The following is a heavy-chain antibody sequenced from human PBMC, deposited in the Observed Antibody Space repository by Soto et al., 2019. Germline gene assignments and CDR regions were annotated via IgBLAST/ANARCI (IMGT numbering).Heavy chain of an antibody. CDR3: TTGSVEGV. CDR2: IKTNTEGGTT. J-gene: IGHJ6*02. V-gene: IGHV3-15*07. CDR1: GLTISNAW. D-gene: IGHD2-15*01. Sequence: EVQLVESGGGFIYPGGSLRLSCAASGLTISNAWMNWVRQAPGKGLEWVGRIKTNTEGGTTHYAAAVKGSFTVSRDDSKNTLYLQMNSLKTEDTAVYYCTTGSVEGVWGQGTTVTVSS.